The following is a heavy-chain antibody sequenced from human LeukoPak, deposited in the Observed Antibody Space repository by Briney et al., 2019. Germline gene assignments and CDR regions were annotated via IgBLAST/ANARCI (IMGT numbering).Heavy chain of an antibody. CDR2: IYYSGSI. CDR1: GGSISSYY. D-gene: IGHD2-8*02. CDR3: ARLVFSSFDAFDI. Sequence: SETLSLTCTVSGGSISSYYWSWIRQPPGKGLEWIGYIYYSGSINYNPSLKSRVTISLDTSKNQFSLKLSSVTAADTAVYYCARLVFSSFDAFDIWGQGTMVTVSS. J-gene: IGHJ3*02. V-gene: IGHV4-59*01.